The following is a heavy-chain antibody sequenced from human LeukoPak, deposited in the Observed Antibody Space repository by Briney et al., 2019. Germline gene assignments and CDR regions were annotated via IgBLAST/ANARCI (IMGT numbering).Heavy chain of an antibody. CDR3: VICTTEEYYFDY. CDR2: ISSDGSSA. Sequence: QPGGSLRLSCAASGFTFSSYWMHWVRQAPGKGLVWVSRISSDGSSASYADSVRGRFTISRDNAKNTLYLQLNSLRAEDTAVYYCVICTTEEYYFDYWGRGTLVTVSS. D-gene: IGHD1-1*01. V-gene: IGHV3-74*01. J-gene: IGHJ4*02. CDR1: GFTFSSYW.